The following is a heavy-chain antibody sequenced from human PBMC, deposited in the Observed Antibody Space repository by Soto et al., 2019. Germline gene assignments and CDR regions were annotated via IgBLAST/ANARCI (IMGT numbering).Heavy chain of an antibody. CDR2: IIPIFGTA. D-gene: IGHD1-1*01. Sequence: ASVKVSCKASGGTFSSYAISWVRQAPGQGLEWMGGIIPIFGTANYAQKFQGRVTITADESTSTAYMELSSLRSEDTAVYYCAVRPHEVARTRYYYYGMDVWGQGTTVTVSS. CDR3: AVRPHEVARTRYYYYGMDV. CDR1: GGTFSSYA. J-gene: IGHJ6*02. V-gene: IGHV1-69*13.